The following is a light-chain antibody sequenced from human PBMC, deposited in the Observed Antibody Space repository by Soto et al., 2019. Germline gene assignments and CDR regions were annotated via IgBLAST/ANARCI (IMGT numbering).Light chain of an antibody. J-gene: IGLJ1*01. CDR3: CSYAGSPRYV. CDR2: DVS. Sequence: QSALTQPRSVSGSPGQSVTMSCTGTSSDVGGYNYVSWYQQNPGKAPKVKMYDVSERPSGVPDRFSGSKSGNTASLTISGLQAEDEADYYCCSYAGSPRYVFGTGTKLTVL. V-gene: IGLV2-11*01. CDR1: SSDVGGYNY.